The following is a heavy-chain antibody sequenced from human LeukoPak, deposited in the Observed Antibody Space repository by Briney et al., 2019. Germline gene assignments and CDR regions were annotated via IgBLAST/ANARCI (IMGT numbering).Heavy chain of an antibody. Sequence: GGSLRLSCAASGFTFSSYWMSWVRQAPGKGLEWVANIKQDGSEKYYVDSVKGRFTISRDNAKNSLYLQMNSLRAEDTAVYYWASNSGYSSSWRCSVCWFDPWGQGTLVTVSS. CDR2: IKQDGSEK. D-gene: IGHD6-13*01. CDR3: ASNSGYSSSWRCSVCWFDP. J-gene: IGHJ5*02. V-gene: IGHV3-7*01. CDR1: GFTFSSYW.